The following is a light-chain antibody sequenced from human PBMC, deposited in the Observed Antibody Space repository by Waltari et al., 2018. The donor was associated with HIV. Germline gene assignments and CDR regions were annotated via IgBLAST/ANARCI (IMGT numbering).Light chain of an antibody. CDR3: QQYYSNSYT. CDR2: WAS. CDR1: QSVLYSSNNKNY. V-gene: IGKV4-1*01. Sequence: DIVMTQSPESLAVSLGERATINCKSSQSVLYSSNNKNYLAWYQQKPGQPPKLLIYWASTQESGVPDRFSGSGSGTDFTLTISSLQTEDVAVYYCQQYYSNSYTFGQGTKLEIK. J-gene: IGKJ2*01.